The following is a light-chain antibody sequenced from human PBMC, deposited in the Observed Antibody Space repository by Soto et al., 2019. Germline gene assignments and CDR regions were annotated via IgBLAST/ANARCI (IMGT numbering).Light chain of an antibody. Sequence: QSALTQPASVSGSPGQSITISCTRTSSDVGGYNYVCWYQQHPGTAPKLIIYEVTNRPAGVSIRFSAPKSGNTSSLPISGRQAEDEEADYCSSYTSSSTVVFGGGTKVTGL. V-gene: IGLV2-14*03. CDR1: SSDVGGYNY. CDR2: EVT. CDR3: SSYTSSSTVV. J-gene: IGLJ2*01.